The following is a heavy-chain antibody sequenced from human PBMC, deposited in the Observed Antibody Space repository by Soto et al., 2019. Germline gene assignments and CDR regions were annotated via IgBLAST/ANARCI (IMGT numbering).Heavy chain of an antibody. Sequence: QLQLQESGPGLLMSSETLSLTCTVSGGSISTSSYYWVWIRQPPGKGLEWIGSIFYSGSTYYNPSLKSRVTISVDTSKNQFSLKLSSVTAADTAVYYCARLFTAASFDYWDQGTLVTVSS. CDR1: GGSISTSSYY. V-gene: IGHV4-39*01. CDR2: IFYSGST. CDR3: ARLFTAASFDY. D-gene: IGHD3-16*01. J-gene: IGHJ4*02.